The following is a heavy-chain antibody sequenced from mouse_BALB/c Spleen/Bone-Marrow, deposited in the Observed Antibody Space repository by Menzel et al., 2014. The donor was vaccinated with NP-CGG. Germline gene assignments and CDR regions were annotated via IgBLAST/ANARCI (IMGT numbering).Heavy chain of an antibody. CDR3: ARESYYYENYAMDY. CDR1: GYTFTSYW. V-gene: IGHV1S41*01. Sequence: DLVKPGASVKLSCKASGYTFTSYWINWIKQRPGQGLEWIGRIAPGSGSTYYNEMFKGKATLTVDTSSSTAYIQLSSLSSEDPAVYFCARESYYYENYAMDYRGQGTSVTVSS. J-gene: IGHJ4*01. D-gene: IGHD1-1*01. CDR2: IAPGSGST.